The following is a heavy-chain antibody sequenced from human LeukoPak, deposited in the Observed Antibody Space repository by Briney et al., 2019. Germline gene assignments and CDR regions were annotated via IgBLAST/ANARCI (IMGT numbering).Heavy chain of an antibody. Sequence: ASVKVSCKASGYTFTSYGISWVRQAPGQGLEWMGWISAYNGNTNYAQKLQGRVTMTTDTSTSTAYMELSSLRSEDTAVYYCAQRGDYGDYFDYWGQGTLVTVSS. D-gene: IGHD4-17*01. CDR2: ISAYNGNT. CDR1: GYTFTSYG. V-gene: IGHV1-18*01. CDR3: AQRGDYGDYFDY. J-gene: IGHJ4*02.